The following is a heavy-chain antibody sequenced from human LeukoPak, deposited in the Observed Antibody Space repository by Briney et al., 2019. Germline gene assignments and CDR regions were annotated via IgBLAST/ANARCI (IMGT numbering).Heavy chain of an antibody. CDR1: GFSFSSYG. Sequence: GGSLRLSCAASGFSFSSYGMHWVRQAPGKGLEWVAVISYDGSNKYYADSVKGRFTISRDNSKNTLYLQMNSLRAEDTAVYYCAKVPHGDYAVDYWGQGTLATVSS. D-gene: IGHD4-17*01. CDR2: ISYDGSNK. J-gene: IGHJ4*02. V-gene: IGHV3-30*18. CDR3: AKVPHGDYAVDY.